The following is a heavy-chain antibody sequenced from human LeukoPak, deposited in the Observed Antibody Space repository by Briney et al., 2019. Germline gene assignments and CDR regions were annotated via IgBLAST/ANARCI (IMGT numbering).Heavy chain of an antibody. J-gene: IGHJ5*02. CDR2: IYHSGST. CDR3: ARERYSGYDSPDNWFDP. Sequence: SGTLSLTCAVSGGSISSSNWWSWVRQPPGKGLEWIGEIYHSGSTNYNPSLKSRVTISVDKSKNQFSLKLSSVTAADTAVYYCARERYSGYDSPDNWFDPWGQGTLVTVSS. D-gene: IGHD5-12*01. CDR1: GGSISSSNW. V-gene: IGHV4-4*02.